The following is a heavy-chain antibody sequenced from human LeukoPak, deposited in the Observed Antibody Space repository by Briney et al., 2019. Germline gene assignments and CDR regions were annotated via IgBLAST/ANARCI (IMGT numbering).Heavy chain of an antibody. CDR3: ARGKKGYSSSFYYYYGMDV. D-gene: IGHD6-6*01. J-gene: IGHJ6*02. CDR2: INHSGST. V-gene: IGHV4-39*07. CDR1: GGSISSGDYY. Sequence: SETLSLTCTVSGGSISSGDYYWSWIRQPPGKGLEWIGEINHSGSTNYNPSLKSRVTISVDTSKNQFSLKLSSVTAADTAVYYCARGKKGYSSSFYYYYGMDVWGQGTTVTVSS.